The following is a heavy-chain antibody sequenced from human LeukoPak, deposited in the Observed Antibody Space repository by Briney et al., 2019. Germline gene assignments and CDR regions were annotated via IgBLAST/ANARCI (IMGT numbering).Heavy chain of an antibody. J-gene: IGHJ4*02. V-gene: IGHV3-74*01. CDR1: GFXFSNYW. CDR3: TRGAPLDY. Sequence: GGSLRLSCAASGFXFSNYWINWVRQAPGKGLVWVSRINSDGSTTDYADSVKGRFTISRDNAKNTLYLQMNSLRAEDTAVYYCTRGAPLDYWGQGTLVTVSS. CDR2: INSDGSTT.